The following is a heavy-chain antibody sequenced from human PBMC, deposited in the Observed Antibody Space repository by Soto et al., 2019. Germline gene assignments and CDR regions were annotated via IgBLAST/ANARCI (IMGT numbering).Heavy chain of an antibody. V-gene: IGHV1-18*01. CDR2: ISAYNGNT. J-gene: IGHJ5*02. D-gene: IGHD2-15*01. CDR3: ARGGVVRFCSGGNSYSGIDNWYDP. CDR1: GYTFTSYA. Sequence: ASVKVSCKSSGYTFTSYAMSWVRQAPGQGLEWMGGISAYNGNTHYAQKFQGRVTMTTDTSTSTAYMELRSLRSDDTAVYYCARGGVVRFCSGGNSYSGIDNWYDPWGQGTLVIVSS.